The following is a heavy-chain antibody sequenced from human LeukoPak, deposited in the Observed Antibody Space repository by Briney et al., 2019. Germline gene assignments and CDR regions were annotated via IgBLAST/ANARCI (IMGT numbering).Heavy chain of an antibody. CDR2: IWYDGSNK. Sequence: PGGSLRLSCAASGFTFSSYGMHWVRRAPGKGLEWVAVIWYDGSNKYYAGSVKGRFTISRDNSKNTLYLQMNSLRAEDTAVYYCAGSRLHARWYFDYWGQGTLVTVSS. CDR1: GFTFSSYG. J-gene: IGHJ4*02. D-gene: IGHD4-11*01. V-gene: IGHV3-33*01. CDR3: AGSRLHARWYFDY.